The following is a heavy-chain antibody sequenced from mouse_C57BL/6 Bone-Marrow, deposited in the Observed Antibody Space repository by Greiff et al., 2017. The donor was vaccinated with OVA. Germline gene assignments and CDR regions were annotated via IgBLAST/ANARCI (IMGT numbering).Heavy chain of an antibody. V-gene: IGHV14-2*01. CDR3: ARCFLFDY. Sequence: VQLQQSGAELVKPGASVKLSCTASGFNIKDYYMHWVKQRTEQGLEWIGRIDPEAGETKYAPKFQGKATITADTSSNTAYLQLSGLTSEDTPVYYCARCFLFDYWGQGTALTVSS. J-gene: IGHJ2*01. CDR2: IDPEAGET. CDR1: GFNIKDYY.